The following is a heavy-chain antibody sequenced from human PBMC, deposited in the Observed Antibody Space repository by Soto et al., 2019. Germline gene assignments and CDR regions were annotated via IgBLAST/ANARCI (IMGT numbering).Heavy chain of an antibody. D-gene: IGHD3-9*01. CDR2: IRQDGSEK. CDR3: GRALVNYNILAVYSYNFDY. CDR1: GFTFRTHW. Sequence: GGSLRLSCAPSGFTFRTHWMIAVRHAPGKVLEWVANIRQDGSEKYYVDSVKGRFTISSDNAKNSLHLQMNSLRAEDTGGYYCGRALVNYNILAVYSYNFDYWGQGALVTVSS. V-gene: IGHV3-7*02. J-gene: IGHJ4*02.